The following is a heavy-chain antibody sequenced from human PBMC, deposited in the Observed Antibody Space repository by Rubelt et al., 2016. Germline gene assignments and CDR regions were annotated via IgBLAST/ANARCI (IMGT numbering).Heavy chain of an antibody. CDR1: GYTFTSYY. CDR3: ARSPRYDFEDNWFDP. CDR2: INPSGGST. Sequence: QVQLVQSGAEVKKPGASVKVSCKASGYTFTSYYMHWVRQAPGQGLEWMGIINPSGGSTSYAQKFQGRGTMTRDTSRSTVYMELSSLRSEDTAVYYCARSPRYDFEDNWFDPWGQGTLATVSS. J-gene: IGHJ5*02. D-gene: IGHD3-3*01. V-gene: IGHV1-46*01.